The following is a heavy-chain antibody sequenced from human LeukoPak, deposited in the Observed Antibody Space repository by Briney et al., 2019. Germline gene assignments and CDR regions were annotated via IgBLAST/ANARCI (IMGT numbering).Heavy chain of an antibody. CDR1: GYTFTGYY. V-gene: IGHV1-2*02. CDR3: AREGTIFGQHFDP. D-gene: IGHD3-3*01. J-gene: IGHJ5*02. Sequence: ASVKVSRKASGYTFTGYYMHWVRQAPGQELEWMGWINPNSGGTNYAQKSQGRVTMTRDTSISTAYMELSRLRSDDTAVYYCAREGTIFGQHFDPWGQGTLVTVSS. CDR2: INPNSGGT.